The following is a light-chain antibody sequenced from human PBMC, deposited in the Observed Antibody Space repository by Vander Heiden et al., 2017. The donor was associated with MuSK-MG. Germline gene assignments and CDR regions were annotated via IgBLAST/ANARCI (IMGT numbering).Light chain of an antibody. J-gene: IGKJ1*01. CDR2: RAS. CDR1: QSGLYSSNNMNY. V-gene: IGKV4-1*01. CDR3: QQDHTTPRA. Sequence: DIVMTQSPDSLAVSLGERATINCKSSQSGLYSSNNMNYLAWYQQKPGQPPKLLIYRASTRESGVPDRFSGSGSGTDFTLTISSLQAEDVAVYYCQQDHTTPRAFGPGTKVXIK.